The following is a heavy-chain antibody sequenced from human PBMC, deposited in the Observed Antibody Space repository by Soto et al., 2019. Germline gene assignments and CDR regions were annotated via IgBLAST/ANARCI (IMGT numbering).Heavy chain of an antibody. CDR2: IKQDGSEK. CDR1: GFTFSSYW. Sequence: RGSLRLSCAASGFTFSSYWMSWVRQAPGKGLEWVANIKQDGSEKYYVDSVKGRFTISRDNAKNSLYLQMNSLRAEDTAVYYCARVGSSMAFDYWGQGTLVTVSS. V-gene: IGHV3-7*03. D-gene: IGHD6-6*01. J-gene: IGHJ4*02. CDR3: ARVGSSMAFDY.